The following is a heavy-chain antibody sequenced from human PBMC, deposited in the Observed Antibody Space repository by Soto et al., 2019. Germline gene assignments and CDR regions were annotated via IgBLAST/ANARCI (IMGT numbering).Heavy chain of an antibody. Sequence: ASVKVSCKASGYTLTNYGLSWVRQAPGQGLEWMGWISTYNGATNYAQKLQGRVTMTTDTSTNTAYMELRSLRSDDTAVYYCARLHTSYYDTSGDDAFDIWGQGTMVTVSS. CDR3: ARLHTSYYDTSGDDAFDI. CDR2: ISTYNGAT. D-gene: IGHD3-22*01. CDR1: GYTLTNYG. V-gene: IGHV1-18*01. J-gene: IGHJ3*02.